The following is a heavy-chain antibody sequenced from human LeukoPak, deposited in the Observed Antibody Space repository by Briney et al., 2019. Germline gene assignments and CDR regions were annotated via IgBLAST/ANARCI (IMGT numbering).Heavy chain of an antibody. D-gene: IGHD2-2*01. CDR1: GFTFDDYA. CDR2: ISWNSGSI. Sequence: PGGSLRLSCAASGFTFDDYAMHWVRQAPGKGLEWVSGISWNSGSIGYADSVKGRFTISRDNAKNSLYLQMNSLRAEDTAVYYCARDRCSSTSCSPGMDAFDIWGQGTMVTVSS. J-gene: IGHJ3*02. CDR3: ARDRCSSTSCSPGMDAFDI. V-gene: IGHV3-9*01.